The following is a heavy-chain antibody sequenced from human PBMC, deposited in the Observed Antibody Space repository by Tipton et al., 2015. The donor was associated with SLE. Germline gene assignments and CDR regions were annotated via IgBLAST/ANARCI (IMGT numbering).Heavy chain of an antibody. CDR3: VRATTGTRMDV. CDR1: GFTFDDYT. J-gene: IGHJ6*02. V-gene: IGHV3-9*01. Sequence: SLRLSCAASGFTFDDYTMHWVRQAPGKGLEWVSGISWNSGSIDYADSVKGRFTISTDNAKNTLYLQMSSLRAEDTAVYYCVRATTGTRMDVWGQGTTVTVSS. D-gene: IGHD1-1*01. CDR2: ISWNSGSI.